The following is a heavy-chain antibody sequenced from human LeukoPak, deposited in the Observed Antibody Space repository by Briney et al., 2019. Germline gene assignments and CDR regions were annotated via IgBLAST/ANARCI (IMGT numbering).Heavy chain of an antibody. V-gene: IGHV3-23*01. Sequence: PGGSLRLSCAASGFTLSNYAMSWVRQAPGKGLEWVSVISGSGGSTYYADSVKGRFTISRDNSKNTLYLQMNSLRAEDTAVYYCARAPEWLLSYGMDVWGQGTTVTVSS. D-gene: IGHD3-3*01. CDR2: ISGSGGST. CDR1: GFTLSNYA. CDR3: ARAPEWLLSYGMDV. J-gene: IGHJ6*02.